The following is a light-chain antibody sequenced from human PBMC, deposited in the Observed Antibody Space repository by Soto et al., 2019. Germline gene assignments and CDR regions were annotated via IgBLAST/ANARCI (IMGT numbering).Light chain of an antibody. CDR2: DAS. V-gene: IGKV1-5*01. CDR1: QPIFTS. J-gene: IGKJ4*01. CDR3: QQYKSYSAHGLT. Sequence: DIPMAQSPSALFASIGDRVSVTCRASQPIFTSLAWYQQKPGKAPKLLIYDASVLQTGVPSRFSGFSSGTDFTLTISGLQPDDFATYFCQQYKSYSAHGLTFGGGTKVGI.